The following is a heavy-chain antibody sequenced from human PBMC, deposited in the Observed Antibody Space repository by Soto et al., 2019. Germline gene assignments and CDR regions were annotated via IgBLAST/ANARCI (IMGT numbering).Heavy chain of an antibody. Sequence: QVQLVESGGGVVQPGRSLRLSCAASGFTFNSYGMHWVRQTPGKGLEWVAVIWYDGSNKYYADSVKGRFTISRDNSKNTLDRQMNSLRSDDTAVDYCTRGGGRWYFDYWGQGTLVTVSS. CDR3: TRGGGRWYFDY. CDR1: GFTFNSYG. D-gene: IGHD3-16*01. J-gene: IGHJ4*02. CDR2: IWYDGSNK. V-gene: IGHV3-33*01.